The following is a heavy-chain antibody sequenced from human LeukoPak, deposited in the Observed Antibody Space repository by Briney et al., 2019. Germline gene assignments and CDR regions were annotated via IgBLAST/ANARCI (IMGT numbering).Heavy chain of an antibody. CDR2: VSSSSDYI. Sequence: GGSLRLSCAASGFTFSSYAMSWVRQAPGKGLEWVSSVSSSSDYIYYADSVKGRFTISRDNARNSLYLQMNSLRAEDTAVYYCARSRSVSNYKGMDVWGQGTTVTVSS. V-gene: IGHV3-21*01. CDR1: GFTFSSYA. CDR3: ARSRSVSNYKGMDV. D-gene: IGHD5/OR15-5a*01. J-gene: IGHJ6*02.